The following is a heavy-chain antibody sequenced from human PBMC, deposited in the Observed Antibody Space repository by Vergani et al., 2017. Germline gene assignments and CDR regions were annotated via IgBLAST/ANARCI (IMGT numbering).Heavy chain of an antibody. V-gene: IGHV3-73*01. D-gene: IGHD2-2*01. CDR2: IRSKANSYAT. J-gene: IGHJ3*02. CDR3: TRHGTHYAKNQDAFDI. Sequence: EVQLVESGGVVVQPGGSLRLSCAASGFTFSGSAMHWVRQASGKGLEWVGRIRSKANSYATAYAASVKGRFTISRDDSKNTAYLQMNSLKTEDTAVYYCTRHGTHYAKNQDAFDIWGQGTMVTVSS. CDR1: GFTFSGSA.